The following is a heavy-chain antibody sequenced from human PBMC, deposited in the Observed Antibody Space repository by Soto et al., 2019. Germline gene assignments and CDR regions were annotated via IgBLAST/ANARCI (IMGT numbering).Heavy chain of an antibody. CDR1: GGSISSYY. CDR2: IYYTGTT. Sequence: SETLSLTCTVSGGSISSYYWGWVRQPPGKRLEWIGYIYYTGTTNHNPSLKSRVTMSVDTSKNRFSLNLTSVTAADTAVYYCASSFSSRRGYYFDFWGQGTLVTVSS. D-gene: IGHD6-13*01. J-gene: IGHJ4*02. CDR3: ASSFSSRRGYYFDF. V-gene: IGHV4-59*01.